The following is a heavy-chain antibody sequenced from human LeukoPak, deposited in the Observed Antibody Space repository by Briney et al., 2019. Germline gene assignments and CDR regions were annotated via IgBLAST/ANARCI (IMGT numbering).Heavy chain of an antibody. CDR2: IYYSGST. V-gene: IGHV4-59*01. Sequence: SETLSLTCTVSGGSISSYYWSWIRQPPGKGLEWIGYIYYSGSTNYNPSLKSRVTISVDTSKNQFSLKLSSVTAADTAVYYCARAPNSDDAFDIWGQGTMVTVSS. CDR1: GGSISSYY. CDR3: ARAPNSDDAFDI. D-gene: IGHD1-1*01. J-gene: IGHJ3*02.